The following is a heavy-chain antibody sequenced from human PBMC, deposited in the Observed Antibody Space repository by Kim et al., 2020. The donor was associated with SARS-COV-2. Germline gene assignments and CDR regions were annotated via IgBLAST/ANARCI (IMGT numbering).Heavy chain of an antibody. D-gene: IGHD3-10*01. Sequence: SETLSLTCTVSGDSISNYYWNWIRQPPGKGLEWLGFFYPSGSSNYNPSLKSRITMAVDTSKNQFSLRLSSVTGADPAVDTYVREEIEYASGSSELDPWG. CDR2: FYPSGSS. V-gene: IGHV4-59*12. J-gene: IGHJ5*02. CDR1: GDSISNYY. CDR3: VREEIEYASGSSELDP.